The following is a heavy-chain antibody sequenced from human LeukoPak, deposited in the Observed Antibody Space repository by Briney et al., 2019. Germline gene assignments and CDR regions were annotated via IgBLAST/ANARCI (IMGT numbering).Heavy chain of an antibody. CDR1: GFTFSNYA. CDR3: ARVKGGTRFDY. D-gene: IGHD2-8*01. J-gene: IGHJ4*02. Sequence: GGSLRLSCAASGFTFSNYAMSWVRQAPGKGLEWVSAITGSSGSTYYADSVKGRFTISRDNSKNTLYLQMNSLRAEDTAVYYCARVKGGTRFDYWGQGTLVTVSS. CDR2: ITGSSGST. V-gene: IGHV3-23*01.